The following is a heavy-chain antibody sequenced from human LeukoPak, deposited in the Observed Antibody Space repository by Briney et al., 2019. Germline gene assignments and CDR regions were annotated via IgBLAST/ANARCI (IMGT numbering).Heavy chain of an antibody. J-gene: IGHJ4*02. D-gene: IGHD6-13*01. V-gene: IGHV3-13*01. CDR1: GFLLSNYD. Sequence: GGSLRLSCAASGFLLSNYDMHWVRQAAGKGLEWVSGIGTAGDTYYPGSVKGRFTISRENAKTSLYLHMNSLSAGDTAVYYCASSPAYSSSWYAIDNWGQGTLVTVSS. CDR3: ASSPAYSSSWYAIDN. CDR2: IGTAGDT.